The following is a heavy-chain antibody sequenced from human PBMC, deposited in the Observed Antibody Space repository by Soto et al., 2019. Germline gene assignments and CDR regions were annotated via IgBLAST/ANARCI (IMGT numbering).Heavy chain of an antibody. J-gene: IGHJ5*02. V-gene: IGHV4-4*07. D-gene: IGHD3-3*01. CDR2: IYSGGST. Sequence: TSETLSLTCTVTGGTISGYYWTWIRQSAGGGLEWIGRIYSGGSTNYNPSLKSRVTISLDTSMNHFSLRLSSVTAADTAVYYCARGQRFSDWFDPWGQGTLVTVSS. CDR1: GGTISGYY. CDR3: ARGQRFSDWFDP.